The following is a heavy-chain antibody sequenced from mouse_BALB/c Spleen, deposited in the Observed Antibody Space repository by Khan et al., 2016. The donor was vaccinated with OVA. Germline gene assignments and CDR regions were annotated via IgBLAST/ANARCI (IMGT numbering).Heavy chain of an antibody. CDR2: ISYSGNT. CDR1: GYSITSDYA. V-gene: IGHV3-2*02. D-gene: IGHD1-1*01. CDR3: ARVYGGDFDY. Sequence: VQLKQSGPGLVKPSQSLTCTFTGYSITSDYAWNWFRQFPGNKLEWMGFISYSGNTNYNPSLKSRISITRDTSKNQFFLQLNSVATEDTATYYCARVYGGDFDYWGQGTTLTVSS. J-gene: IGHJ2*01.